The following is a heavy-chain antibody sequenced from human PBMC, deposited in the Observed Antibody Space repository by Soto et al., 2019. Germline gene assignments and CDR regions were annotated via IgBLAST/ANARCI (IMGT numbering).Heavy chain of an antibody. CDR2: TYYRSKWYS. V-gene: IGHV6-1*01. J-gene: IGHJ4*02. D-gene: IGHD6-19*01. CDR3: ARGSYYSGWV. Sequence: PSQTLSLTCAISGDSASSTSAAWSWIRQSPSRGLEWLGRTYYRSKWYSDYAVSVKSRITVNPDTSKNQFSLQLNSVTHEDTAVYYCARGSYYSGWVWGQGTLVPVSS. CDR1: GDSASSTSAA.